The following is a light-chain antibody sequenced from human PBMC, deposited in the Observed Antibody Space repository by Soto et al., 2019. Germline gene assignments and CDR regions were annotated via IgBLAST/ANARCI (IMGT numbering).Light chain of an antibody. Sequence: QSVLTQPPSVSGAPGQRVTISCTGSSSNIGAGYDVHWYQQLPGTAPKLLIYANSNRPSGVPDRFSGSKSGTSASLAITGLQAEGEADYYCQSYANSLSAFYVFGTGTKLTVL. CDR3: QSYANSLSAFYV. J-gene: IGLJ1*01. CDR2: ANS. V-gene: IGLV1-40*01. CDR1: SSNIGAGYD.